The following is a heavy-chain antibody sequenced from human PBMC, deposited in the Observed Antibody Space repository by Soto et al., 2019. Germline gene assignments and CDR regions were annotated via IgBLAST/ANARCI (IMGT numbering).Heavy chain of an antibody. CDR3: AIDQETYYDFWSGSLGWFDP. V-gene: IGHV1-69*04. D-gene: IGHD3-3*01. J-gene: IGHJ5*02. Sequence: GASVKVSCKASGGTFSSYTISWVRQAPGQGLEWMGRIIPILGIANYAQKFQGRVTITADKSTSTAYMELSSLRSEDTAVYYCAIDQETYYDFWSGSLGWFDPWGQGTLVTVSS. CDR1: GGTFSSYT. CDR2: IIPILGIA.